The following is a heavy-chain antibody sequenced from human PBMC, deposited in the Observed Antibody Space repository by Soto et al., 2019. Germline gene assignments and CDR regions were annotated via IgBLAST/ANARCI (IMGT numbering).Heavy chain of an antibody. CDR3: ARDRWGDCSSTSCYMFGYYYGMDV. Sequence: PGGSLRLSCAASGFTFSSYSMNWVRQAPGKGLEWVSSISSSSSYIYYADSVKGRFTISRDNAKNSLYLQMNSLRAEDTAVYYCARDRWGDCSSTSCYMFGYYYGMDVWGQGTTVTVSS. V-gene: IGHV3-21*01. CDR2: ISSSSSYI. J-gene: IGHJ6*02. D-gene: IGHD2-2*02. CDR1: GFTFSSYS.